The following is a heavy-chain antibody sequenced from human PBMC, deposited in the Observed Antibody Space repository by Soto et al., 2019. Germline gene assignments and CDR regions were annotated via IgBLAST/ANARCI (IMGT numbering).Heavy chain of an antibody. J-gene: IGHJ5*02. Sequence: QVQLQESGPGLVKPSQTLSLTCTVSGGSISSGDYYWSWIRQPPGKGLEWIGYTYHRGNTYYNPSIKSRVTTSVDTSKNQFSLKLSSVTAADTAVYYCARERPDGARLDPWGQGTLVTVSS. CDR2: TYHRGNT. D-gene: IGHD6-6*01. CDR1: GGSISSGDYY. CDR3: ARERPDGARLDP. V-gene: IGHV4-30-4*01.